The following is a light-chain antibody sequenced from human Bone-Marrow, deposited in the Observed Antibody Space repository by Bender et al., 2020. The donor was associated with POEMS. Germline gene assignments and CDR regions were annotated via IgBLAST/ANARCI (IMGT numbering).Light chain of an antibody. CDR1: DLGDKY. J-gene: IGLJ2*01. V-gene: IGLV3-1*01. Sequence: SYEVTQPPSVSVSPGQTASITCPGDDLGDKYVAWYQQKPGQPPVLVIYQDTKRPSGIPERFSGSNSGNTATLTISGTQAMDEADYYCQAWDTYSVIFGGGTKLTVL. CDR3: QAWDTYSVI. CDR2: QDT.